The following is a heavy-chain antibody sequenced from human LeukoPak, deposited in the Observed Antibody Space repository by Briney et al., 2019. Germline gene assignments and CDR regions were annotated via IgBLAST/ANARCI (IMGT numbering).Heavy chain of an antibody. CDR1: GGSISSGSYY. D-gene: IGHD1-14*01. CDR3: ARHRIHPDPYYFDY. Sequence: PSETLSLTCTVSGGSISSGSYYWSWIRQPAGKGLEWIGRIYTSGSTNYNPSLKSRVTISVDTSKNQFSLKLSSVTAADTAVYYCARHRIHPDPYYFDYWGQGTLVTVSS. V-gene: IGHV4-61*02. J-gene: IGHJ4*02. CDR2: IYTSGST.